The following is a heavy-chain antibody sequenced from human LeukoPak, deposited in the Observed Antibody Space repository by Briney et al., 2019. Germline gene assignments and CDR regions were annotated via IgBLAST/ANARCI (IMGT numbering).Heavy chain of an antibody. V-gene: IGHV3-30*04. D-gene: IGHD3-22*01. J-gene: IGHJ4*02. CDR2: ISYDGSNK. Sequence: GGSLRLSCAASGFTFSSYAMHRVRQAPGKGLEWVAFISYDGSNKYYSDSVKGRFTISRDNSKNTLCLQMNSLRAEDTAVYYCARGEAVSYYFDSSVYYPFDYWGQGTLVTVSS. CDR3: ARGEAVSYYFDSSVYYPFDY. CDR1: GFTFSSYA.